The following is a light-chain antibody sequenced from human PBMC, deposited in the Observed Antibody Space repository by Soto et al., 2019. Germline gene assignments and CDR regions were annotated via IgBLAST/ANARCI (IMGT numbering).Light chain of an antibody. CDR3: CSYAGSSTLV. V-gene: IGLV2-23*01. J-gene: IGLJ2*01. CDR2: DDT. Sequence: QSVLTQPASVSGSPGQSITISCTGTSSDVGSYNLVSWYQQHTGKAPKLMIYDDTKRPSGVSNRFSGSKSGSTASLTISGLQAEDEADYYCCSYAGSSTLVVGGGTKVTVL. CDR1: SSDVGSYNL.